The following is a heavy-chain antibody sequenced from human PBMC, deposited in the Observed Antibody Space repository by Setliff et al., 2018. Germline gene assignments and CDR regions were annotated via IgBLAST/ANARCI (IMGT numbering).Heavy chain of an antibody. V-gene: IGHV3-74*01. J-gene: IGHJ4*02. CDR1: GFTFSGFS. D-gene: IGHD3-10*01. CDR3: ARPGRSNYWDSFDY. CDR2: IHSDGTTT. Sequence: HPGGSLRLSCAASGFTFSGFSMHWVRQAPGKGLEWVSRIHSDGTTTAYADSVRGRVTISRDNAKNTLYLQMNSLRVEDTAVYYCARPGRSNYWDSFDYWGQGILVTVSS.